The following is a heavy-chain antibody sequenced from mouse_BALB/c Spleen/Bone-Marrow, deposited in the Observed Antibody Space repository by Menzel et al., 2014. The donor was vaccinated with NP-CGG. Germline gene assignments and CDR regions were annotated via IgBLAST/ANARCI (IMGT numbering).Heavy chain of an antibody. CDR2: IDPYNGGN. Sequence: VQLQQSGPQLVKPGASVKVSCKASGYSFTDYNMYWVKQSHGKSLEWIGYIDPYNGGNTYNQKFKGKATLTVDTSFNTAFMHLNSLTSEDSAVYYCARGDDYLYYAMDYWGQGTSVTVSS. CDR3: ARGDDYLYYAMDY. J-gene: IGHJ4*01. V-gene: IGHV1S135*01. CDR1: GYSFTDYN. D-gene: IGHD2-4*01.